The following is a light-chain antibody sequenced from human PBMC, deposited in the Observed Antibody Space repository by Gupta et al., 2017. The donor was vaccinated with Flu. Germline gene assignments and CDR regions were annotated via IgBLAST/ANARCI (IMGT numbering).Light chain of an antibody. J-gene: IGLJ2*01. CDR1: KFGTRN. Sequence: SGAKFGTRNTCWYQQKPGHSPVLVMYQNVQRTSGIPDRFTGSSSGNTGTLTISGTQATDEADYYCQACDFSLPVVFGGGTKLTVL. CDR2: QNV. V-gene: IGLV3-1*01. CDR3: QACDFSLPVV.